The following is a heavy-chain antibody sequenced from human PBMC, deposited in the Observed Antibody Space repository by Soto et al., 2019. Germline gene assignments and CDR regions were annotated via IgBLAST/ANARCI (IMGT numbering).Heavy chain of an antibody. D-gene: IGHD2-15*01. CDR2: IYYIGGT. CDR3: AMSHSRDLFDL. CDR1: GGCSDRYS. Sequence: SKNPSIRCAVPGGCSDRYSCWCIGQPSGKGLEWIGYIYYIGGTNYNRSLKSRVTISVDTSRNKFSLKLRSVTAADTAVHDCAMSHSRDLFDLWGQGSSVTVSS. V-gene: IGHV4-59*01. J-gene: IGHJ4*01.